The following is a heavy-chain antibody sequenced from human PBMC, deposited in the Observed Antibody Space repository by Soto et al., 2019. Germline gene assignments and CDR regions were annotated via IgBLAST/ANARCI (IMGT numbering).Heavy chain of an antibody. D-gene: IGHD1-7*01. Sequence: GGSLRLSCAASGFTFSSYAMSWVRQSPGKGLEWVSAISGSGGSTYYADSVKGRFTISRDNSKNTLYLQMNSLRAGDTAVYYCAKTSNWNYAHDAFDIWGQGTMVTVSS. CDR2: ISGSGGST. CDR3: AKTSNWNYAHDAFDI. CDR1: GFTFSSYA. V-gene: IGHV3-23*01. J-gene: IGHJ3*02.